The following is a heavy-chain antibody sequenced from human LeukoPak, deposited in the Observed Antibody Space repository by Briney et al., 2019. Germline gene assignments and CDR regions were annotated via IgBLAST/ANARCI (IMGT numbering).Heavy chain of an antibody. D-gene: IGHD3-16*01. V-gene: IGHV1-2*06. Sequence: ASVKVSCKASGYTFTGYYVHWVRQAPGQGLECMGRINPNSGGTNYAQKFQGRVTMTRDTSISTAYMELSRLRSDDTAVYYCAREGYDYVWGSLNWFDPWGQGTLVTVSS. J-gene: IGHJ5*02. CDR2: INPNSGGT. CDR1: GYTFTGYY. CDR3: AREGYDYVWGSLNWFDP.